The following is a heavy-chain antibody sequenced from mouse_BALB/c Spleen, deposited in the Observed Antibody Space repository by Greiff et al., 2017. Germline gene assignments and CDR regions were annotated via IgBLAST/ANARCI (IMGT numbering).Heavy chain of an antibody. CDR2: ISSGGST. J-gene: IGHJ2*01. CDR3: ARGKDRYDGYFDY. V-gene: IGHV5-6-5*01. Sequence: EVQLMESGGGLVKPGGSLKLSCAASGFTFSDYYMYWVRQTPEKRLEWVATISSGGSTYYPDSVMGRFTISTDNARNIQYMQMSSLRSEDTAMYYSARGKDRYDGYFDYGGQGTTLTVSS. CDR1: GFTFSDYY. D-gene: IGHD2-14*01.